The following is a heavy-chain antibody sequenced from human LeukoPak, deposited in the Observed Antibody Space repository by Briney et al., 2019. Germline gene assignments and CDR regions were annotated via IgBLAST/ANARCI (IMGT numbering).Heavy chain of an antibody. V-gene: IGHV1-2*02. CDR1: GYTFTAHY. Sequence: ASVKVPCKASGYTFTAHYIHWVRQAPGQGLEWMGWINPNSGGTNYAQKFQGRVTMTSDTSISTAYMELSRLRSDDTAVYYCARGDSYFDYWGQGTLVTVSS. J-gene: IGHJ4*02. CDR3: ARGDSYFDY. CDR2: INPNSGGT.